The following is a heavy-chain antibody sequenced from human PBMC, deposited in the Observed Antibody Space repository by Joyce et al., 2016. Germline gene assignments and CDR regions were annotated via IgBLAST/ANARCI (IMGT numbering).Heavy chain of an antibody. CDR3: ARHSPQDFTLQGYLEY. V-gene: IGHV5-51*01. CDR2: IYPLDGDT. D-gene: IGHD3-10*01. Sequence: EVQLVQSGAEVRKVGESLRISCKTSGYLFSEDWIAWVRQMPGRGLELMGIIYPLDGDTRYSPSFEGQATISADTFTNTAFLHWCGLKASDTAMYYCARHSPQDFTLQGYLEYWGRGTRVTVSS. CDR1: GYLFSEDW. J-gene: IGHJ4*02.